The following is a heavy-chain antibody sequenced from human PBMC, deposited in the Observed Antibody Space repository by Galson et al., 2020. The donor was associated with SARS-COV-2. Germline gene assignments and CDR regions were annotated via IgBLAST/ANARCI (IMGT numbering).Heavy chain of an antibody. CDR3: ARDLVVVVVATLSRWFDP. V-gene: IGHV4-34*01. CDR1: GGSFSDYY. CDR2: INHTGNT. Sequence: SETLSLTCAVYGGSFSDYYWSWIRQPPGKGLEWIGEINHTGNTNYNPSLASRVTISVDKSKKHFSLRLRSVTAADTAVYYCARDLVVVVVATLSRWFDPWGQGTLVTVSS. D-gene: IGHD2-15*01. J-gene: IGHJ5*02.